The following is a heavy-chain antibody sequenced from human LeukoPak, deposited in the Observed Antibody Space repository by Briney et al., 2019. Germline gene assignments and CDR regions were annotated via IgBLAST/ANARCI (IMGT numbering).Heavy chain of an antibody. J-gene: IGHJ4*02. CDR2: ISAYNGNT. D-gene: IGHD3-22*01. CDR3: ARDRGYYYDSSGYLFDY. V-gene: IGHV1-18*01. CDR1: GYTFTSYG. Sequence: ASVKVSCKASGYTFTSYGISWVRQAPGQGLEWMGWISAYNGNTNYAQKLQGRVTMTTDTSTGTAYMELRSLRSDDTAVYYCARDRGYYYDSSGYLFDYWGQGTLVTVSS.